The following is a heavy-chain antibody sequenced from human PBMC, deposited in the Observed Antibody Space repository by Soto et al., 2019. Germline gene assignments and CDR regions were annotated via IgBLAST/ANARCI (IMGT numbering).Heavy chain of an antibody. Sequence: GESLKISCKGSGYSFTSYWIGWVRQMPGKGLEWMGIIYPGDSDTRYSPSFQGQVTISDDKSISTAYLQWSSLKASDTAMYYCARQAAETGYSSSSGGYYFDYWGQGTLVTVSS. V-gene: IGHV5-51*01. D-gene: IGHD6-6*01. J-gene: IGHJ4*02. CDR1: GYSFTSYW. CDR2: IYPGDSDT. CDR3: ARQAAETGYSSSSGGYYFDY.